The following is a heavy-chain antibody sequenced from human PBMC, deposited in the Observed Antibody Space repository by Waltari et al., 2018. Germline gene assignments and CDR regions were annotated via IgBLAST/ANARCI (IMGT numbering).Heavy chain of an antibody. J-gene: IGHJ6*03. CDR2: SYYMGST. D-gene: IGHD6-13*01. Sequence: QLQLQESGPGLVKPSETLSLTCTVSGGSISSSSYYWGWIRQPPGKGLEWIGSSYYMGSTSYNPSLKSRVTISVDTSKNQFSLKLGSGTAADTAVYYCARSSYSSSWDYYYYMDVWGKGTTVTVSS. CDR3: ARSSYSSSWDYYYYMDV. V-gene: IGHV4-39*01. CDR1: GGSISSSSYY.